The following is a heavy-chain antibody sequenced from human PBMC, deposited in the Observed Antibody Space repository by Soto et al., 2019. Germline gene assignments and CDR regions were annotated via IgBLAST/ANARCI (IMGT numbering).Heavy chain of an antibody. J-gene: IGHJ4*02. CDR1: GFTFSSYS. CDR2: ISSSSSYI. CDR3: ARDGAIAALSFDY. D-gene: IGHD6-6*01. V-gene: IGHV3-21*01. Sequence: GGSLRLSCAASGFTFSSYSMNWVRQAPGKGLEWVSSISSSSSYIYYADSVKGRFTISRDNAKNSLYLQMNSLRAEDTAVYYCARDGAIAALSFDYWGQGTLVTVSS.